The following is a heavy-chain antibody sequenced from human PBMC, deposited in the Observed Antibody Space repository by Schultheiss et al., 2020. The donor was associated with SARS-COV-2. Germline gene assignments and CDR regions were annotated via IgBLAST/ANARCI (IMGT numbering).Heavy chain of an antibody. J-gene: IGHJ3*02. CDR1: GGSFSGYY. D-gene: IGHD2-2*01. CDR2: IYYSGST. CDR3: ARDCSSTSCYPGNDAFDI. V-gene: IGHV4-34*01. Sequence: SETLSLTCAVYGGSFSGYYWSWIRQPPGKGLEWIGYIYYSGSTYYNPSLKSRVTISVDTSKNQFSLKLSSVTAADTAVYYCARDCSSTSCYPGNDAFDIWGQGTMVTVSS.